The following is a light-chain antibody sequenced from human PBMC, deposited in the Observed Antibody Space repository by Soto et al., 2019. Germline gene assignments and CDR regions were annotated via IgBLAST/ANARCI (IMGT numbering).Light chain of an antibody. J-gene: IGKJ5*01. CDR1: QSVHNF. CDR3: QKYGNSPIT. V-gene: IGKV3-20*01. Sequence: EVVLTQSPATLSLSPGYRAALSCKASQSVHNFLAWYQQKPGQAHRLLIYGASNRAAGIPDRFSGSGSGTDFTLTISRLEPEDFAVYYCQKYGNSPITFGQGTRLEIK. CDR2: GAS.